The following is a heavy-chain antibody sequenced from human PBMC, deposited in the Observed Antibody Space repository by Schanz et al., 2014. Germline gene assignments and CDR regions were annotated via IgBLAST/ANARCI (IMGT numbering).Heavy chain of an antibody. CDR2: INPNSGTT. V-gene: IGHV1-2*04. Sequence: QVQLVQSGAEVKKPGASVKVSCKASGYTFTGYYMHWVRQAPGQGLEWMGWINPNSGTTNYAQKFQGWVNMTRDTSISTAYMELSSLTSEDTAVHYCARGRGFYDYWGQGTLVTVSS. J-gene: IGHJ4*02. D-gene: IGHD3-10*01. CDR1: GYTFTGYY. CDR3: ARGRGFYDY.